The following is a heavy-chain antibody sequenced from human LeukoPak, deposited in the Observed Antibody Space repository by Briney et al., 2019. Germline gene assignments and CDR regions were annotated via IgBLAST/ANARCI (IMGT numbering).Heavy chain of an antibody. CDR2: INHTGST. Sequence: SETVSLTCAVYGEAFSGYYWSWIRQPPGQGLEWIGEINHTGSTNYNPSLKSRVTISVDTYKNQYSLKLSAVTAADTAVYYCAREMATSGYFDYWGQGTLVTVSS. CDR1: GEAFSGYY. CDR3: AREMATSGYFDY. V-gene: IGHV4-34*01. J-gene: IGHJ4*02. D-gene: IGHD5-24*01.